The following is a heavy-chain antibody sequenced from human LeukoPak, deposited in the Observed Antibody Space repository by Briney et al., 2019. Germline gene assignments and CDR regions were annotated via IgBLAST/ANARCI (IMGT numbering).Heavy chain of an antibody. CDR3: ASRAGSGSFPFDY. D-gene: IGHD1-26*01. J-gene: IGHJ4*02. CDR2: IYYSGST. CDR1: GGSISSHY. Sequence: SETLSLACTVSGGSISSHYWSWIRQPPGKGLEWIGYIYYSGSTNYNPSLKSRVTISVDPSKNQFSLKLSSVTAADTAVYYCASRAGSGSFPFDYWGQGTLVTVSS. V-gene: IGHV4-59*11.